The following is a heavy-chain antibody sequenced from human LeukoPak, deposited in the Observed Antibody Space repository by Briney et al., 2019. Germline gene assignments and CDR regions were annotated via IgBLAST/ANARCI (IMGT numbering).Heavy chain of an antibody. Sequence: GGSLRLSRAASRFSFRLTWMSRVRQAPEKGLGWVAAIKDKGSEKDDVGSVTGRFTIARDNAKNSLYLQMNSLRVEDTAVYHCATDSNWVAGDVWGQGTTVSVSS. CDR1: RFSFRLTW. D-gene: IGHD1-1*01. CDR2: IKDKGSEK. V-gene: IGHV3-7*04. J-gene: IGHJ6*02. CDR3: ATDSNWVAGDV.